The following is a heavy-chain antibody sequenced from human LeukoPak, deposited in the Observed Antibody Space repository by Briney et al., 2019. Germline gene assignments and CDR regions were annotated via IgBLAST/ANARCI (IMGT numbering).Heavy chain of an antibody. CDR3: AKVYCSSTSCPSYNWFDP. V-gene: IGHV3-23*01. Sequence: GALRLSCAASGFTFSSYAMSWVRQAPGKGLEWVSAISGSGGSTYYADFVKGRFTISRDNSKNTLYLQMNSLRAEDTAVYYCAKVYCSSTSCPSYNWFDPWGQGTLVTVSS. D-gene: IGHD2-2*01. CDR2: ISGSGGST. J-gene: IGHJ5*02. CDR1: GFTFSSYA.